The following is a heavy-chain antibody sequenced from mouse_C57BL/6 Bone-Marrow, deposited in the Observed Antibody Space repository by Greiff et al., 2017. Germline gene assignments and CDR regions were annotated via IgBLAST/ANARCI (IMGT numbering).Heavy chain of an antibody. D-gene: IGHD2-3*01. V-gene: IGHV5-4*01. J-gene: IGHJ3*01. Sequence: EVMLVESGGGLVKPGGSLKLSCAASGFTFSSYAMSWVRQTPEKRLEWVATISDGGSYTYYPDNVKGRFTISRDNAKNNLYLQMSHLKSEDTAMYYCARDDGYSAFAYWGQGTLVTVSA. CDR1: GFTFSSYA. CDR3: ARDDGYSAFAY. CDR2: ISDGGSYT.